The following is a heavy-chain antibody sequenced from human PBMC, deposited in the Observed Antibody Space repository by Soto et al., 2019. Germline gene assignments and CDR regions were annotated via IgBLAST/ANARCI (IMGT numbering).Heavy chain of an antibody. CDR1: GFTFINDA. Sequence: EVQLLESGGDSVQPGGSVRLSCAGSGFTFINDAMNWVRQAPGKGLEWVSTISGGGDATFFADSVRGRFTFSRDNSKNTVTLQMNSLGVDDTAVYYCARKVVGSTSRPDYWYFDLWGRGTLVTVSS. J-gene: IGHJ2*01. CDR2: ISGGGDAT. V-gene: IGHV3-23*01. CDR3: ARKVVGSTSRPDYWYFDL. D-gene: IGHD2-21*01.